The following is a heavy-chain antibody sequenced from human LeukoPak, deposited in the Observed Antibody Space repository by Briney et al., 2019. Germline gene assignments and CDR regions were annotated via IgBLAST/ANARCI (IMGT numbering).Heavy chain of an antibody. CDR3: AKDIDSSGYYGSCFDY. J-gene: IGHJ4*02. Sequence: GGSLRLSCAASGFTFSSYAMHWVRQAPGKGLECVSAISSNGGSTYYANSVKGRFTISRDNSKNTLYLQMNSLRAEDTAVYYCAKDIDSSGYYGSCFDYWGQGTLVTVSS. D-gene: IGHD3-22*01. V-gene: IGHV3-64*01. CDR2: ISSNGGST. CDR1: GFTFSSYA.